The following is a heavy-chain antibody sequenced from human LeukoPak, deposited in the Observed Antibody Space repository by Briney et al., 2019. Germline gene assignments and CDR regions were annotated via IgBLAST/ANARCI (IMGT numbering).Heavy chain of an antibody. Sequence: TGGSLRLSCAASGFTFSTYAMSWVRQAPGKGLEWVSGLTGGGGGTSYADSVKGRFTISRDNSKNTLYLQMNNLRAEDTAVYYCAKDKGAVTGTFDYWGQGTLVTVSS. CDR3: AKDKGAVTGTFDY. V-gene: IGHV3-23*01. D-gene: IGHD1-14*01. J-gene: IGHJ4*02. CDR2: LTGGGGGT. CDR1: GFTFSTYA.